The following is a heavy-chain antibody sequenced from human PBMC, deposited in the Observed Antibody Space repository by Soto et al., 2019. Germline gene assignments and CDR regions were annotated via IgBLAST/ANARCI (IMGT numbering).Heavy chain of an antibody. Sequence: EVQLLESGGDLAQSGGSLRLSCAASGFTFSSYGMYWVRQAPGKGLEWVSSISVSGASTNYADSVKGRFTISRDNSKNTLYLQMNSLRAEDTAVYYCANGAWGSYVAWGQGALVTVSS. CDR2: ISVSGAST. D-gene: IGHD3-16*01. CDR3: ANGAWGSYVA. CDR1: GFTFSSYG. V-gene: IGHV3-23*01. J-gene: IGHJ5*02.